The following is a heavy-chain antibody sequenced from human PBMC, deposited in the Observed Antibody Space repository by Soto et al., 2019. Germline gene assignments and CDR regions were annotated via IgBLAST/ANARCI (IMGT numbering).Heavy chain of an antibody. CDR2: ISYDGSNK. CDR1: GFTFSSYA. D-gene: IGHD6-13*01. CDR3: ARDRSSWYAFDI. V-gene: IGHV3-30-3*01. J-gene: IGHJ3*02. Sequence: GGSLRLSCAASGFTFSSYAMHWVRQAPGKGLEWVAVISYDGSNKYYADSVKGRFTISRDNSKNTLYLQMNSLRAEDTAVYYCARDRSSWYAFDIWGQGTMVTVSS.